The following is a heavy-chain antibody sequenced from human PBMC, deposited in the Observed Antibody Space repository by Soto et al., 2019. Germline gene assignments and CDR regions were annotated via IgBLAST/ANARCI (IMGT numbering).Heavy chain of an antibody. CDR3: AKDRDGAAAGPTKFYGMDV. Sequence: EVQLLESGGGVVQPGGSLRLSCAASGFTFSSYAMSWVRQAPGKGLEWVSVISGSGDSTYYADSVRGRFTISRDNSKNTLYLQMNSLRAEDTAVYYCAKDRDGAAAGPTKFYGMDVWGQGTTVTVSS. V-gene: IGHV3-23*01. D-gene: IGHD6-13*01. CDR2: ISGSGDST. J-gene: IGHJ6*02. CDR1: GFTFSSYA.